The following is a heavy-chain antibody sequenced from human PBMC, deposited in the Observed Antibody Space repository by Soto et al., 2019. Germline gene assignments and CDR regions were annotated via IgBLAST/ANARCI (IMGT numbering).Heavy chain of an antibody. D-gene: IGHD5-18*01. V-gene: IGHV1-2*04. CDR3: ALSGYSYEDGFDY. CDR2: INPNSGGT. J-gene: IGHJ4*02. CDR1: GYTFTVYY. Sequence: ASVKVSCKASGYTFTVYYMHWVRQAPGQGLEWMGWINPNSGGTNYAQKFQGWVTMSRDTSISTAYMELSRLRSDDTAVYYCALSGYSYEDGFDYWGQGTLVTVSS.